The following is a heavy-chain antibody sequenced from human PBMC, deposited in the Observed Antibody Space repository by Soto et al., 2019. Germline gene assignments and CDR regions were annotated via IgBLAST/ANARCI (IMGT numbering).Heavy chain of an antibody. CDR2: IIPIFGTA. J-gene: IGHJ4*02. Sequence: QVQLVQSGAEVKKPGSSVKVSCKASGGTFSSYAISWVRQAPGQGLEWMGGIIPIFGTANYAQKFQGRVTITADKSTSTAYMELSSLRSEDTAVYYCARWKHKTYYDFWSGYYDYWGQGTLVTVSS. D-gene: IGHD3-3*01. CDR1: GGTFSSYA. V-gene: IGHV1-69*06. CDR3: ARWKHKTYYDFWSGYYDY.